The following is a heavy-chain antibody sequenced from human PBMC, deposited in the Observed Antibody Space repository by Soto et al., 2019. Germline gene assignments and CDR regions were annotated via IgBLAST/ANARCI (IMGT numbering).Heavy chain of an antibody. CDR2: IGTAGDT. Sequence: HPGGSLRLSCAASGFTFSSYDMHGVRKATGKGLEWVSAIGTAGDTYYPGSVKGRFTISRENAKNSLYLQMNSLRAGDTAVYYCARGVLGPYGSGSYYRRQLLVGVDYWGQGTLVTVSS. V-gene: IGHV3-13*01. J-gene: IGHJ4*02. CDR3: ARGVLGPYGSGSYYRRQLLVGVDY. CDR1: GFTFSSYD. D-gene: IGHD3-10*01.